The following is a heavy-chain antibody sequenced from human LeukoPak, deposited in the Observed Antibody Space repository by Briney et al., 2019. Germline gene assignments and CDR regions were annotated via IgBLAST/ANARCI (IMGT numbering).Heavy chain of an antibody. J-gene: IGHJ4*02. Sequence: GGSLRLSCAASGFTFSDYAMHWVRQAPGKGLEWVANIKQDGSEKYYVDSVKGRFTISRDNAKNSLYLQMNSLRAEDTAVYYCARGDSSSWFYFDYWGQGTLVTVSS. D-gene: IGHD6-13*01. CDR2: IKQDGSEK. CDR1: GFTFSDYA. CDR3: ARGDSSSWFYFDY. V-gene: IGHV3-7*01.